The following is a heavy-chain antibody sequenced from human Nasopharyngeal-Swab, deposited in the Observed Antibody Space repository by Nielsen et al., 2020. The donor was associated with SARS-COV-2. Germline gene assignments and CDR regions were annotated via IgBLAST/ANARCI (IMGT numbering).Heavy chain of an antibody. Sequence: ASVKVSCKASGYTFTGYYMHWVRQAPGQGLEWMGWINPNSGGTTYAQKFQGRVTMTRDTSISTAYMELSRLRSDDTAVYYCARAKYGGYEVYYWGQGTLVTVSS. V-gene: IGHV1-2*02. J-gene: IGHJ4*02. D-gene: IGHD5-12*01. CDR2: INPNSGGT. CDR3: ARAKYGGYEVYY. CDR1: GYTFTGYY.